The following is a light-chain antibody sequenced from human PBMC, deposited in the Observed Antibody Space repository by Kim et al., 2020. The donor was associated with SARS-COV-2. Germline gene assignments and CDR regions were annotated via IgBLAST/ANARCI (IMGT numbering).Light chain of an antibody. J-gene: IGLJ1*01. CDR1: SGSMASNY. Sequence: GKTVTTACTRSSGSMASNYVQWYPQRPGSAPTTVIYEVNQGPSGIPDRFSGSIDSSSNSASLTISGLKTEDETDYYCQSYNISNSVFGTGTKVTVL. V-gene: IGLV6-57*03. CDR2: EVN. CDR3: QSYNISNSV.